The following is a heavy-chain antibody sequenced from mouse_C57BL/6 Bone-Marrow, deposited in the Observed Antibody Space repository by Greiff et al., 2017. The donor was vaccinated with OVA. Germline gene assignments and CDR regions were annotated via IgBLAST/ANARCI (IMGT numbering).Heavy chain of an antibody. Sequence: QVQLQQPGAELVRPGSSVKLSCKASGYTFTSYWMDWVKQRPGQGLEWIGNIYPSDSETHYNQKFKDKATLTVDKSSSTAYMQLSSLTSEDSAVYYCASSYSNCYYYAMDYWGQGTPVTVSS. J-gene: IGHJ4*01. D-gene: IGHD2-5*01. V-gene: IGHV1-61*01. CDR3: ASSYSNCYYYAMDY. CDR1: GYTFTSYW. CDR2: IYPSDSET.